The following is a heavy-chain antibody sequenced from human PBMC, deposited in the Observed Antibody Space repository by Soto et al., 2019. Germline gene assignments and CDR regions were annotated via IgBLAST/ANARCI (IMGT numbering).Heavy chain of an antibody. V-gene: IGHV3-53*01. CDR1: GFTVSRDY. Sequence: EVQLVESGGGLIQPGGSLRLSCAASGFTVSRDYMSWVRQAPGKGLEWVSVIYTGGSTYYADSVKGRFTFSRDNSKNTLELQMSSLRAEDTAGYYCARAYGGNPALFDPWGQGTLVTVSS. CDR2: IYTGGST. D-gene: IGHD4-17*01. CDR3: ARAYGGNPALFDP. J-gene: IGHJ5*02.